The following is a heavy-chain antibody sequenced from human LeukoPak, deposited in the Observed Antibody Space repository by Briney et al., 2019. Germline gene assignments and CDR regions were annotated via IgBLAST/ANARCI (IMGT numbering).Heavy chain of an antibody. D-gene: IGHD3-9*01. CDR2: IYHSGST. Sequence: PSETLSLTCGVSGGSISSSNWWSWVRQPPGKGLEWIREIYHSGSTNYNPSLKSRVIISVDKSKNQFSLKLYSVTAADTAVYYCARREGELRYFDWLTPRDWGQGTLVTVSS. J-gene: IGHJ4*02. CDR3: ARREGELRYFDWLTPRD. V-gene: IGHV4-4*02. CDR1: GGSISSSNW.